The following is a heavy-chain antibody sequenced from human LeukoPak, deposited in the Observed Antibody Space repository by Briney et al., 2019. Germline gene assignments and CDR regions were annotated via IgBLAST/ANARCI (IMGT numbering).Heavy chain of an antibody. Sequence: ASVKVSCKASGYTFTSYGISWVRQAPGQGLEWMGWISAYNGNTKYAQKLQGRVTMTTDTSTSTAYMELRSLRSDDTAVYYCARVEDLYYDFWSGYYKPLPYFDYWGQGTLVTVSS. V-gene: IGHV1-18*01. CDR1: GYTFTSYG. J-gene: IGHJ4*02. D-gene: IGHD3-3*01. CDR3: ARVEDLYYDFWSGYYKPLPYFDY. CDR2: ISAYNGNT.